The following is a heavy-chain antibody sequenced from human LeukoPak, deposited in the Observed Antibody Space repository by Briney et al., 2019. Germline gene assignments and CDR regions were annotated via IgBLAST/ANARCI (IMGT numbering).Heavy chain of an antibody. CDR3: ARFFYYDASRPHF. Sequence: TSETLSLXCTVSGGYISTSNYYWGWIRQSPGKGLEWIGNIYYSGSTYYNPSLKSRVSLSIDTSMNQFSLKVNSLTVADTAVYYCARFFYYDASRPHFWGQGTLVAVSS. J-gene: IGHJ4*02. D-gene: IGHD3-16*01. CDR2: IYYSGST. CDR1: GGYISTSNYY. V-gene: IGHV4-39*01.